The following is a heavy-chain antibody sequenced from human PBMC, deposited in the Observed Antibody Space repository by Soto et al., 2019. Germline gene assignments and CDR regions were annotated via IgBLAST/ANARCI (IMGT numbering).Heavy chain of an antibody. CDR3: AKRDQQC. CDR2: ISGSGGST. CDR1: GFTFSIFG. J-gene: IGHJ4*02. V-gene: IGHV3-23*01. Sequence: EAQLLESGGDLVQSGGSLRLSCAASGFTFSIFGMTWVRQAPGKGLEWVSAISGSGGSTYYADTVKGRSTISRDNSNNTLYLQMSSVGVEDTAVYYCAKRDQQCWGQGTLVTVSS. D-gene: IGHD6-19*01.